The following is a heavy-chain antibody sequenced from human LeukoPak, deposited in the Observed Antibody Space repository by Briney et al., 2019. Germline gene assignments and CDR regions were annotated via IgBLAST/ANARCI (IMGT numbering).Heavy chain of an antibody. D-gene: IGHD2-2*01. CDR2: INPNSGGT. CDR3: AREVAIVVVPAATFRVY. Sequence: ASVKVSCKASGYTFTGYYMHWVRQAPGQGLEWMGWINPNSGGTNYAQKFQGRVTMTRDTSISTAYMELSRLRSDDTAVYYCAREVAIVVVPAATFRVYWGQGTVITVSS. V-gene: IGHV1-2*02. CDR1: GYTFTGYY. J-gene: IGHJ4*02.